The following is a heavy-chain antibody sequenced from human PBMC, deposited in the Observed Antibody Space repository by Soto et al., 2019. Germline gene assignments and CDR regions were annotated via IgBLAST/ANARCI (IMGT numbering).Heavy chain of an antibody. Sequence: ASVKVSCKASGNSFATYYMHWVRQAPGQGLEWMGIINPSGGRTTYAQKSQGRVTMTRDTSTSTFHMELSSLTSEDTAVYYCAGLYHYDSSGYYDYWGQGTLVTVSS. CDR3: AGLYHYDSSGYYDY. CDR1: GNSFATYY. V-gene: IGHV1-46*01. D-gene: IGHD3-22*01. CDR2: INPSGGRT. J-gene: IGHJ4*02.